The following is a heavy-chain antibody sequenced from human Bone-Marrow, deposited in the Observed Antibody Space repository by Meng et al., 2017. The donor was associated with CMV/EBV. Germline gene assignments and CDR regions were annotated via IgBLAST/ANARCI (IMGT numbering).Heavy chain of an antibody. CDR3: AKVTRVVPAAIGAYYI. CDR2: IKSKTDGGTT. Sequence: GGSLRLSCAASGFTFSNAWMSWVRQAPGKGLEWVGRIKSKTDGGTTDYAAPVKGRFTISRDDSKNTLYLQMNSLKTEDTAVYYCAKVTRVVPAAIGAYYIWGQGTMVTVSS. CDR1: GFTFSNAW. J-gene: IGHJ3*02. D-gene: IGHD2-2*01. V-gene: IGHV3-15*01.